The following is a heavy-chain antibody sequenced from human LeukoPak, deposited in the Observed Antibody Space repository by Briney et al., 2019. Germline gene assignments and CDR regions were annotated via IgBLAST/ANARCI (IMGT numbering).Heavy chain of an antibody. Sequence: SETLSLTCTVSGGSISSGDYYWSWIRQPPRKGLEWIGYIYYSGSTYYNPSLKSRVTISVDTSKNQFSLKLSSVTAADTAVYYCARELADTAMVPEYFDYWGQGTLVTVSS. CDR3: ARELADTAMVPEYFDY. CDR1: GGSISSGDYY. V-gene: IGHV4-30-4*01. J-gene: IGHJ4*02. CDR2: IYYSGST. D-gene: IGHD5-18*01.